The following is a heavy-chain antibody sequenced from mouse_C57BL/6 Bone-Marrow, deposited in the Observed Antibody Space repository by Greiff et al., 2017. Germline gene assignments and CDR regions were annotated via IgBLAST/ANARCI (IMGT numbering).Heavy chain of an antibody. CDR1: GFNIKDDY. Sequence: EVQLQQSGAELVRPGASVKLSCTASGFNIKDDYMHWVKQRPEQGLEWIGWIDPENGDTEYASKFQGKATITADTSSNTAYLQLSSLTSEETAVYYCTTRIYYYGSSYGAMDYWGQGTSVTVSS. CDR3: TTRIYYYGSSYGAMDY. D-gene: IGHD1-1*01. CDR2: IDPENGDT. V-gene: IGHV14-4*01. J-gene: IGHJ4*01.